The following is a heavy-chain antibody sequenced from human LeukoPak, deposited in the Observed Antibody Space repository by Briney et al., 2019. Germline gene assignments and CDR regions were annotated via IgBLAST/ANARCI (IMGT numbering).Heavy chain of an antibody. CDR3: ARASYSASSADFDY. D-gene: IGHD6-6*01. CDR2: IRQDGSEK. Sequence: GGSLRLSCGASGFTFSSYWMTWVRQAPGKGLEWVASIRQDGSEKFYVDSVKGRFTISRDNSKNTLYLQVDSLRAEDTAVYYCARASYSASSADFDYWGQGTLVTVSS. CDR1: GFTFSSYW. J-gene: IGHJ4*02. V-gene: IGHV3-7*02.